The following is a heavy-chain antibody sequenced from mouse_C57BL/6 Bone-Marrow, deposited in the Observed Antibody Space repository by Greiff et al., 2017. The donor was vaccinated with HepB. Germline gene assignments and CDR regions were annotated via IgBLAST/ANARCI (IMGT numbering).Heavy chain of an antibody. V-gene: IGHV1-64*01. CDR3: ARWDYGSSPFDY. CDR1: GYTFTSYW. D-gene: IGHD1-1*01. J-gene: IGHJ2*01. CDR2: IHPNSGST. Sequence: QVQLQQPGAELVKPGASVKLSCKASGYTFTSYWMHWVKQRPGQGLEWIGMIHPNSGSTNYNEKFKSKATLTVDKSSSTAYMQLSSLTSEDSAVHYCARWDYGSSPFDYWGQGTTLTVSS.